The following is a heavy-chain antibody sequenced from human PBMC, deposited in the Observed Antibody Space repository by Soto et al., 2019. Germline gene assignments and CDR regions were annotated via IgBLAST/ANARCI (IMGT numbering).Heavy chain of an antibody. CDR3: AKGLGSKGRYYFDY. CDR2: ISGSGGST. D-gene: IGHD4-4*01. V-gene: IGHV3-23*01. J-gene: IGHJ4*02. CDR1: GFIFSSYA. Sequence: EVQLLESGGGLVQPGGSLRLSCAASGFIFSSYALGWVRQAPGKGLEWVSSISGSGGSTYYADSVKGRFIISRDSSKNTMYLQMNSLRVEDTAVYYCAKGLGSKGRYYFDYWGQGTLVTVSS.